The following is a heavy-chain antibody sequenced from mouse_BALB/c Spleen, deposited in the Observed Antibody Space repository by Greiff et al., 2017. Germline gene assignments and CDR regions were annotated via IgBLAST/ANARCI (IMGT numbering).Heavy chain of an antibody. CDR2: IYPGNVNT. V-gene: IGHV1S56*01. Sequence: QVQLKESGPELVKPGASVRISCKASGYTFTSYYIHWVKQRPGQGLEWIGWIYPGNVNTKYNEKFKGKATLTADKSSSTAYMQLSSLTSEDSAVYFCARSNYDYDVAYWGQGTLVTVSA. J-gene: IGHJ3*01. CDR3: ARSNYDYDVAY. D-gene: IGHD2-4*01. CDR1: GYTFTSYY.